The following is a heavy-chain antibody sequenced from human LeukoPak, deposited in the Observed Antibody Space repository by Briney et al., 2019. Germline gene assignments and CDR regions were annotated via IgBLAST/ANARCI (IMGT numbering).Heavy chain of an antibody. CDR3: AREGGYDSGYFADYLDP. J-gene: IGHJ5*02. CDR2: ISHDGSDK. V-gene: IGHV3-30-3*01. Sequence: GGSLRLSCVASEFTLTDYALHWVRQAPGKGLEWVAVISHDGSDKKFADAVKGRFTISRDNTKNMVYLQMSSLTTEDTAMYYCAREGGYDSGYFADYLDPWGQGTLVIVSS. D-gene: IGHD3-22*01. CDR1: EFTLTDYA.